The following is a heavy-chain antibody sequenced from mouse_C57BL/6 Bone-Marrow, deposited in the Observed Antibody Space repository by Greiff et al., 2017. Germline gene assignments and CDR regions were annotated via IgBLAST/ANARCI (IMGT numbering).Heavy chain of an antibody. CDR2: IDPENGDT. V-gene: IGHV14-4*01. CDR3: RGLLWSLMDY. Sequence: EVKVVESGAELVRPGASVKLSCTASGFNIKDDYMHWVKQRPEQGLEWIGWIDPENGDTEYASKFQGKATITADTSSNTAYLQLSSLTSEDTAVYYCRGLLWSLMDYWGQGTSVTVSS. J-gene: IGHJ4*01. CDR1: GFNIKDDY. D-gene: IGHD2-1*01.